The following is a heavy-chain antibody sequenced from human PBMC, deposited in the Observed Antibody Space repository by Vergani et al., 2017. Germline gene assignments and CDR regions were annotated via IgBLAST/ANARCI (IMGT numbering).Heavy chain of an antibody. CDR3: AREAGSWAEWEFDL. CDR1: GFTFSSYG. CDR2: IWYDGSNK. D-gene: IGHD6-13*01. J-gene: IGHJ2*01. V-gene: IGHV3-33*01. Sequence: QVQLVESGGGVVQPGRSLRLSCAASGFTFSSYGMHWVRQAPGKGLVWVAVIWYDGSNKYYADSVKGRFTISRDNSKNTLYLQMNSLRAEDTAVYYCAREAGSWAEWEFDLWGRGTLVTVSS.